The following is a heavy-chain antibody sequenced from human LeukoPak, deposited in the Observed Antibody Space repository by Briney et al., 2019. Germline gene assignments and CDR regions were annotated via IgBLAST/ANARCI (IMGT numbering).Heavy chain of an antibody. CDR3: ARAYLLGTYYYYGMDV. CDR2: IYYDGST. V-gene: IGHV4-39*01. Sequence: SETLSLSCIVSGSSISSSRDYWAWIRQPPGKGLEWVGNIYYDGSTYYNPSLKSRVTISIDTSKHQFSLKVSSVIAADTAVYYCARAYLLGTYYYYGMDVWGQGTTVTVSS. D-gene: IGHD1-1*01. CDR1: GSSISSSRDY. J-gene: IGHJ6*02.